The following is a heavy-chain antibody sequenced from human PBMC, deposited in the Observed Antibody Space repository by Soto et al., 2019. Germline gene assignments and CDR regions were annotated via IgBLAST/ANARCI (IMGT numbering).Heavy chain of an antibody. D-gene: IGHD2-2*01. V-gene: IGHV1-18*01. Sequence: QVQLVQSGAEVKKPGASVKVSCKASGYTFTSYGISWVRQAPGQGLEWMGWISAYNGNTNYAQKLQGRVTMTTDTSTSTVYMELRSLRSDDTAVYYCARDLGLSDIVVVPAASNAYRGQGTMVTVSS. CDR3: ARDLGLSDIVVVPAASNAY. CDR1: GYTFTSYG. J-gene: IGHJ4*02. CDR2: ISAYNGNT.